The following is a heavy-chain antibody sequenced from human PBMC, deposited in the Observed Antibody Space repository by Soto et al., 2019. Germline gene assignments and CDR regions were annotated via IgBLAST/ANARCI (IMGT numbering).Heavy chain of an antibody. Sequence: QVQLVEAGGVVVQPGRSLRLSCAASGFTFSSYGMHWVRQAPGKGLEWVAVIWYDGSNKYYADSVKGRFTISRDNSKNTLYLQLNSLRAEDTAVYYCARGYGYVTVDYWGQGTLVTVSS. CDR2: IWYDGSNK. D-gene: IGHD5-12*01. V-gene: IGHV3-33*01. J-gene: IGHJ4*02. CDR3: ARGYGYVTVDY. CDR1: GFTFSSYG.